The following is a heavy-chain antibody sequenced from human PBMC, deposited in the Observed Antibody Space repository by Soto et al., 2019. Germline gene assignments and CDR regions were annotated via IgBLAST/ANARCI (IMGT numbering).Heavy chain of an antibody. CDR3: AKDGTIFGVVTEYGMDV. V-gene: IGHV3-23*01. D-gene: IGHD3-3*01. Sequence: PGGSMRLSCAASGFTFSSYAMSWVRQAPGKELEWVSAISGSGGSTYYADSVKGRFTISRDNSKNTLYLQMNSLRAEDTAVYYCAKDGTIFGVVTEYGMDVWGQGTTVTVSS. J-gene: IGHJ6*02. CDR2: ISGSGGST. CDR1: GFTFSSYA.